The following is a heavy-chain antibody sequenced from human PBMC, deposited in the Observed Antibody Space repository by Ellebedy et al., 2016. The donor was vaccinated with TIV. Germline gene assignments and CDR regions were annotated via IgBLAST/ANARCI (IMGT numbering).Heavy chain of an antibody. CDR1: GFTFSRYA. CDR3: ARDLSSLAVAVAPDY. CDR2: ISYDGRSY. J-gene: IGHJ4*02. Sequence: GESLKISCAAFGFTFSRYALHWVRQAPGKGLEWVAVISYDGRSYSYAASVEGRFTISRDNSKNTLYLQMNSLRTEDTSVYYCARDLSSLAVAVAPDYWGQGTLVTVSS. V-gene: IGHV3-30*04. D-gene: IGHD6-19*01.